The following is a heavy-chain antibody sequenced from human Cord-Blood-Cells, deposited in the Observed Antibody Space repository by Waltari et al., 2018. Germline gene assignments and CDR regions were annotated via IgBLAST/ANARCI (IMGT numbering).Heavy chain of an antibody. J-gene: IGHJ4*02. CDR2: ISWNSGSI. CDR1: GFTFDDYA. CDR3: AKWGGGSGSFDY. D-gene: IGHD3-10*01. V-gene: IGHV3-9*01. Sequence: EVQLVESGGGLVQPGRSLRLSCVASGFTFDDYAMHWVRQAPGKGLEWVSGISWNSGSIGYADSVKGRFAISRDNAKNSLYLQMNSLRAEDTALYYCAKWGGGSGSFDYWGQGTLVTVSS.